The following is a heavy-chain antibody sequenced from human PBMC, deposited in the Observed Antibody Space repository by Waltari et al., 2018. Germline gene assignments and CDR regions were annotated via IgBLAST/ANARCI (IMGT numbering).Heavy chain of an antibody. CDR2: IYYSGST. CDR3: ARLYCSSTSCSFDY. Sequence: QLQLQESGPGLVKPSETLSLTCTVSGGSISSSSYYWGWIRQPPGKGRGWMGSIYYSGSTYYNPPLKSRVTISVDTSKSQFSLKLSSVTAADTAVYYCARLYCSSTSCSFDYWGQGTLVTVSS. V-gene: IGHV4-39*01. D-gene: IGHD2-2*01. J-gene: IGHJ4*02. CDR1: GGSISSSSYY.